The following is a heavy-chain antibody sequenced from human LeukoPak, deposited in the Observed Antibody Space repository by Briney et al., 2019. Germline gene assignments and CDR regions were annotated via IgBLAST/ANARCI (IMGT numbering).Heavy chain of an antibody. V-gene: IGHV4-34*01. D-gene: IGHD6-19*01. CDR2: INDSGNT. Sequence: SETLSLTCAVYVGFFNNYYWSWIRQPPGKGLEWIGEINDSGNTNYNPSLKSRVTISVDTSKNQFSLKLRSVTVADTSVYYCARGLRLAVAGMYYFDYWPRGNMVTVSS. J-gene: IGHJ4*02. CDR3: ARGLRLAVAGMYYFDY. CDR1: VGFFNNYY.